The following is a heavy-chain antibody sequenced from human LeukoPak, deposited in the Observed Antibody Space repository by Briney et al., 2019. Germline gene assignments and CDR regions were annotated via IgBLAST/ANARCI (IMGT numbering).Heavy chain of an antibody. D-gene: IGHD3-10*01. CDR1: GFSFNIYA. CDR2: IRDSGGST. CDR3: AKYTRSYYGSGVPFDY. J-gene: IGHJ4*02. Sequence: GGSLRLSCAASGFSFNIYAMSWVRQAPGKGLEWVSAIRDSGGSTYYADSVKGRFTISRDNSKSTLYLQMNSPRAEDTAVYYCAKYTRSYYGSGVPFDYWGQGSLVTVSS. V-gene: IGHV3-23*01.